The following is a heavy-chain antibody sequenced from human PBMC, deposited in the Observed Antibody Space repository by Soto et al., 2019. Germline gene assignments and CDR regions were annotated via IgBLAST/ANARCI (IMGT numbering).Heavy chain of an antibody. CDR3: ARERTGTLSGAYYYYYGMDV. V-gene: IGHV4-59*01. Sequence: SETLSLTCTVSGGSISSYYWSWIRQPPGKGLEWIGYIYYSGSTNYNPSLKSRVTISVDTSKNQFSLKLSSVTAADTAVYYCARERTGTLSGAYYYYYGMDVWGQGTTVTVS. D-gene: IGHD1-1*01. J-gene: IGHJ6*02. CDR1: GGSISSYY. CDR2: IYYSGST.